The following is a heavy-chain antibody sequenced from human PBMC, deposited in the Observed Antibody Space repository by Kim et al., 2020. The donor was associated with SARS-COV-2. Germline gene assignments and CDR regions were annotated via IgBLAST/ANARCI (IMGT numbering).Heavy chain of an antibody. CDR2: ISNNGGNT. J-gene: IGHJ4*02. CDR3: VKERISGWYDFDY. D-gene: IGHD6-19*01. Sequence: GGSLRLSCSASGFTFSSLAMHWVRQAPGKGLEYVSGISNNGGNTYYTDSVKDRFTISRDNSKNTLYLQMSSLRADDTAVYYCVKERISGWYDFDYWGQGTLVTVSS. CDR1: GFTFSSLA. V-gene: IGHV3-64D*09.